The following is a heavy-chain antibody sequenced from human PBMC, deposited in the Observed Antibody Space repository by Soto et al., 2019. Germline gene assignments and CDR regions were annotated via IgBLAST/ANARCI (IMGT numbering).Heavy chain of an antibody. CDR2: ISGSGGST. Sequence: GGSLRLSCAASGFTFSSYAMSWVRQAPGKGLEWVSAISGSGGSTYYVDSVKGRFTISRDNSKNTLYLQMNSLRAEDTAVYYCARTHRDHYDSSGYYIWYFDYWGQGTLVTVSS. CDR3: ARTHRDHYDSSGYYIWYFDY. CDR1: GFTFSSYA. V-gene: IGHV3-23*01. D-gene: IGHD3-22*01. J-gene: IGHJ4*02.